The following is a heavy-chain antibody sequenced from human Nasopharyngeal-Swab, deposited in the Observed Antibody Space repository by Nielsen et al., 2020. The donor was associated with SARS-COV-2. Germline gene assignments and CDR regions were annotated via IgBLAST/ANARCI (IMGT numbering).Heavy chain of an antibody. Sequence: ASVKVSCKASGYTFTVYGVSWVRQAPGQGLEWMGWISGYNGNTEYVQKLQGRVTMTTDTSTSTAYMELRSLRSDDTAVYYCARDDATSIWGYIDVWGTGTTVTVSS. CDR3: ARDDATSIWGYIDV. V-gene: IGHV1-18*01. J-gene: IGHJ6*04. D-gene: IGHD3-16*01. CDR2: ISGYNGNT. CDR1: GYTFTVYG.